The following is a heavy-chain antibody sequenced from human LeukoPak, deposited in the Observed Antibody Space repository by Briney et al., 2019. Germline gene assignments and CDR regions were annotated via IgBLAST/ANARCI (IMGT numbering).Heavy chain of an antibody. Sequence: GGSLRLSCAGSGSGFTFSNAWMSWVRQAPGKGLEWLGRIKSKIDGGTTDYAAPVKGRFTISRDDSENTLFLQMNSLRNEDTAVYYCTTGWGGVDYWGQGTLVTVSS. CDR3: TTGWGGVDY. CDR1: GSGFTFSNAW. D-gene: IGHD3-16*01. CDR2: IKSKIDGGTT. J-gene: IGHJ4*02. V-gene: IGHV3-15*01.